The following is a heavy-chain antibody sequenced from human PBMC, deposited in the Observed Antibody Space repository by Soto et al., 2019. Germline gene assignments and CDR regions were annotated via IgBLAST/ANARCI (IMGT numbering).Heavy chain of an antibody. V-gene: IGHV3-7*01. D-gene: IGHD5-18*01. Sequence: EAQLVESGGGLVQPGGSLRLSCAASGFTFSSYWMSWVRQAPGKGLEWVANIRQDGSEKYYVGSVKGRFTISRDNARNSLYLQMDILRADDTAVYYCARYPISYSYGSPDYWGQGTLVTVSS. CDR2: IRQDGSEK. J-gene: IGHJ4*02. CDR3: ARYPISYSYGSPDY. CDR1: GFTFSSYW.